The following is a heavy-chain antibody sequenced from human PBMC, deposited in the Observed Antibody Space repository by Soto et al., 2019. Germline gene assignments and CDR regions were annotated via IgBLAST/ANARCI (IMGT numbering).Heavy chain of an antibody. CDR3: ARGRHCSGGSCYFHAFDI. Sequence: GGSLRLSCAASGFTFSSYDMHWVRQATGKGLEWVSAIGTAGDPYYPGSVKGRFTISREKAKNSLYLQMNSLRAGDTAVYYCARGRHCSGGSCYFHAFDIWGQGTMVTVSS. CDR1: GFTFSSYD. CDR2: IGTAGDP. J-gene: IGHJ3*02. D-gene: IGHD2-15*01. V-gene: IGHV3-13*05.